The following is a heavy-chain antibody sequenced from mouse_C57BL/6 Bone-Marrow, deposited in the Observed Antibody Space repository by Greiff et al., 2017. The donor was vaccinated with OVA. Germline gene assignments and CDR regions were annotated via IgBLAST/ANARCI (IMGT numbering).Heavy chain of an antibody. CDR3: ARSPYYGSSCWYFDV. D-gene: IGHD1-1*01. J-gene: IGHJ1*03. V-gene: IGHV1-26*01. CDR2: INPNNGGT. CDR1: GYTFTDYY. Sequence: EVQLQQSGPELVKPGASVKISCKASGYTFTDYYMNWVKQSHGKSLEWIGDINPNNGGTSYNQKFKGKATLTVDKSSSTAYMELRSLTSEDSAVYYCARSPYYGSSCWYFDVWGTGTTVTVSS.